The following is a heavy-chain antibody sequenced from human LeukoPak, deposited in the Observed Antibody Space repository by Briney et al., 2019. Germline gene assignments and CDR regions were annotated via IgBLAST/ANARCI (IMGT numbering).Heavy chain of an antibody. D-gene: IGHD3-10*01. CDR3: ARDRDGSGSYSP. CDR2: IYHSGST. J-gene: IGHJ5*02. CDR1: GYSISSGYY. Sequence: SETLSLTCAVSGYSISSGYYRGWIRQPPGKGLEWIGSIYHSGSTYYNPSLKSRVTISVDTSKNQFSLKLSSVTAADTAVYYCARDRDGSGSYSPWGQGTLVTVSS. V-gene: IGHV4-38-2*02.